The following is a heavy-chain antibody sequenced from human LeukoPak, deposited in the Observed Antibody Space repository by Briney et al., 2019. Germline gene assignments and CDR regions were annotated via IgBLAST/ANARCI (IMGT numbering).Heavy chain of an antibody. J-gene: IGHJ3*02. V-gene: IGHV3-33*01. Sequence: GTSLRLSCAASAFSFSNYGMHWVHQAPGKGLEWVALIWYDGSNRYYADSVKGRFTISRDNSKNTLYVQMNSLRAEDTAVYYCARRADDAFDIWGQGTMVTVSS. CDR3: ARRADDAFDI. CDR2: IWYDGSNR. CDR1: AFSFSNYG.